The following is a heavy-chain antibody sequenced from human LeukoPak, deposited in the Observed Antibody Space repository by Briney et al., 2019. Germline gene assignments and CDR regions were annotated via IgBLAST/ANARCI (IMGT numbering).Heavy chain of an antibody. D-gene: IGHD3-9*01. CDR3: ARHGTPYYDILTGYYSYFDY. CDR2: IYPGDSDT. Sequence: GESLKISCKGSGYSFTSYWIGWVRLMPGKGLEWMGIIYPGDSDTRYSPSFQGQVTISADKSISTAYLQWSSLKASDTAMYYCARHGTPYYDILTGYYSYFDYWGQGTLVTVSS. J-gene: IGHJ4*02. V-gene: IGHV5-51*01. CDR1: GYSFTSYW.